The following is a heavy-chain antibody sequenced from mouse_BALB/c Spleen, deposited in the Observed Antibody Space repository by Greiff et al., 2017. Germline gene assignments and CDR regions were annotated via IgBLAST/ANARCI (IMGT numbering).Heavy chain of an antibody. Sequence: DVMLVESGGDLVKPGGSLKLSCAASGFTFSSYGMSWVRQTPDKRLEWVATISSGGSYTYYPDSVKGRFTISRDNAKNTLYLQMSSLKSEDTAMYYCARQDTKGFAYWGQGTTLTVSS. CDR1: GFTFSSYG. D-gene: IGHD5-1-1*01. CDR3: ARQDTKGFAY. J-gene: IGHJ2*01. CDR2: ISSGGSYT. V-gene: IGHV5-6*02.